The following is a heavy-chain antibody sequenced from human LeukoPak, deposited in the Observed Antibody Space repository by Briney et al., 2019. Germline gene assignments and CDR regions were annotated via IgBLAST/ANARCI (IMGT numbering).Heavy chain of an antibody. CDR1: GFTFSDYY. J-gene: IGHJ4*02. V-gene: IGHV3-11*01. Sequence: GGSLRLSCAASGFTFSDYYMSWIRQAPGKGLEWVSYISSSGSTIYYADSVKGRFTISRDNAKNSLYLQMNSLRAEDTAVYYCARDLPPAAILRLYGGYFDYWGQGTLVTVSS. CDR2: ISSSGSTI. CDR3: ARDLPPAAILRLYGGYFDY. D-gene: IGHD2-2*02.